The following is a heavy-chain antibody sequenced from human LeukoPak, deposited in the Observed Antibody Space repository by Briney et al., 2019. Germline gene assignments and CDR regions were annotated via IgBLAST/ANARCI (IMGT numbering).Heavy chain of an antibody. V-gene: IGHV4-59*01. CDR2: IYYSGST. Sequence: SETLSLTCTVSGVSINSYYWSWIRQPPGKGLEWIGYIYYSGSTNYNPSLKSRVTISVDTSKNQFSLKPSSVTAADTAVYYCARQGLYDILTGYYLDHNWFDPWGQGTLVTVSS. D-gene: IGHD3-9*01. CDR1: GVSINSYY. CDR3: ARQGLYDILTGYYLDHNWFDP. J-gene: IGHJ5*02.